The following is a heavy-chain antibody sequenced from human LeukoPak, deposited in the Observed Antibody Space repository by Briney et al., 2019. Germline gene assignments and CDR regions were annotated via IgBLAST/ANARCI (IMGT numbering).Heavy chain of an antibody. Sequence: PGGSLRLSCAASGFTFSRYSMNWVRQAPGKGLEWVSSISSSSSFIYYADSVKGRFTISRDNAKNSLYLQMNSLRAEDTAVYYCARFDYYGSGRGYWGQGTLVTVSS. CDR3: ARFDYYGSGRGY. V-gene: IGHV3-21*01. D-gene: IGHD3-10*01. CDR1: GFTFSRYS. CDR2: ISSSSSFI. J-gene: IGHJ4*02.